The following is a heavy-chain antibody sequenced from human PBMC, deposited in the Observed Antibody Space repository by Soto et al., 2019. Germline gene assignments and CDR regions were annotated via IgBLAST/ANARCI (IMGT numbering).Heavy chain of an antibody. CDR1: GYTFNSYY. V-gene: IGHV1-2*02. CDR2: INPTSDVT. CDR3: VRVGLNSNYDFDY. Sequence: QVQLVQSGAEVKKPGASVKVSCKASGYTFNSYYIHWVRQAPGQGLEWMGWINPTSDVTGYPQSFQDRVTMTRDMSITTVYMELTRLRSDDTAVYYCVRVGLNSNYDFDYWGQGTLITVSS. J-gene: IGHJ4*02. D-gene: IGHD4-4*01.